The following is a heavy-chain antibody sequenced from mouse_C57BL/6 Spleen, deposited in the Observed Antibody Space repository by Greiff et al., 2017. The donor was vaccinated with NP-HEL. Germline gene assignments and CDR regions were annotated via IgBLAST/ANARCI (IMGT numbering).Heavy chain of an antibody. CDR1: GFSFNTYA. D-gene: IGHD1-1*01. V-gene: IGHV10-1*01. J-gene: IGHJ2*01. Sequence: EVMLVESGGGLVQPKGSLKLSCAASGFSFNTYAMNWVRQAPGKGLEWVARIRSKSNNYATYYADSVKDRFTISRDDSESMLYLQMNNLKTEDTAMYYCVRQYGDVFDYWGQGTTLTVSS. CDR2: IRSKSNNYAT. CDR3: VRQYGDVFDY.